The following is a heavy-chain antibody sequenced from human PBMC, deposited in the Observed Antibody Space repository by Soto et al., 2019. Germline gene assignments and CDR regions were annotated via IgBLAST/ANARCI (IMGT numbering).Heavy chain of an antibody. CDR3: AGGGFGVARDY. J-gene: IGHJ4*02. Sequence: QLQLQESGSGLVKPSQTLSLTCAVSGGSISSGGYSWSWIRQPPGKGLEWIGYIYHSGSTYYNPSLKSRVTLSVDRSKNQFSLKLSSVTAADTAVYYGAGGGFGVARDYWGQGTLVTVSS. V-gene: IGHV4-30-2*01. D-gene: IGHD3-3*01. CDR1: GGSISSGGYS. CDR2: IYHSGST.